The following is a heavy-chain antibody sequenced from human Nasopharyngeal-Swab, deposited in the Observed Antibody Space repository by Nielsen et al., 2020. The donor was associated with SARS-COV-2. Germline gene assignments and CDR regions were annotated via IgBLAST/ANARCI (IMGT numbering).Heavy chain of an antibody. CDR3: VAAVSGTSRTYYDY. Sequence: GGSLRLSCAASGFTFTNYWMAWIRQAAGKGLEWVANTNQDGTERYYVDSVKGRFPISRDNGQSLLYLQMNSLRAEDTAIYFCVAAVSGTSRTYYDYWGQGSLVTVSS. CDR1: GFTFTNYW. V-gene: IGHV3-7*03. D-gene: IGHD3-22*01. J-gene: IGHJ4*02. CDR2: TNQDGTER.